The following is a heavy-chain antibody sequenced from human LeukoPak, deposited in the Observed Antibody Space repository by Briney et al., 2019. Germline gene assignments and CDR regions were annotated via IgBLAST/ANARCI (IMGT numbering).Heavy chain of an antibody. D-gene: IGHD7-27*01. CDR2: ISSSSSYI. V-gene: IGHV3-21*01. J-gene: IGHJ4*02. CDR3: ARAGDGGNYFDY. Sequence: GGSLRLSCAASGFTFSSYSMNWVRQAPGKGLERASSISSSSSYIYYADSVKGRFTISRDNAKNSLYLQMNSLRAEDTAVYYCARAGDGGNYFDYWGQGTLVTVSP. CDR1: GFTFSSYS.